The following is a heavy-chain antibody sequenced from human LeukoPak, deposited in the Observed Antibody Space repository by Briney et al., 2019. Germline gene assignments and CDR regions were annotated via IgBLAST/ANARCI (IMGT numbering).Heavy chain of an antibody. D-gene: IGHD2-8*02. V-gene: IGHV3-23*01. J-gene: IGHJ5*02. CDR3: AKKIGTGPGHNWFDP. Sequence: GGSLRLSCVASGFSVSTTVTNWVRQAPGKGLEGVSVISDSGDNTYYADSVKGRFTVSRGNSRDTLYLQMNSLRAEDTALYYCAKKIGTGPGHNWFDPWGQGTLVTVSS. CDR2: ISDSGDNT. CDR1: GFSVSTTV.